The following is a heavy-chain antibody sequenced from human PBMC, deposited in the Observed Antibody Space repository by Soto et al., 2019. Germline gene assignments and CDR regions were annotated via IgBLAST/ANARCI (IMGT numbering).Heavy chain of an antibody. Sequence: SVKVSCKASGGTFSSYAISWARQAPGQGLEWMGGIIPIFGTANYAQKFQGRVTITADESTSTAYMELSSLRSEDTAVYYCARAVGRYSSSSENYYYGMDVWGQVTTVTVSS. J-gene: IGHJ6*02. CDR3: ARAVGRYSSSSENYYYGMDV. CDR2: IIPIFGTA. CDR1: GGTFSSYA. D-gene: IGHD6-6*01. V-gene: IGHV1-69*13.